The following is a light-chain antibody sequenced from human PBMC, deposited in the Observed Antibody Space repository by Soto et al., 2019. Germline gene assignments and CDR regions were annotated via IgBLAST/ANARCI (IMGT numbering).Light chain of an antibody. J-gene: IGLJ2*01. V-gene: IGLV2-23*02. Sequence: QSVLTQPASVSGSHGQSITISCTGTSSDVGSYNLVSWYQQHPGKAPKLMIYEVSKRPSGVSNRFSGSKSGNTASLTISGLQAEDEADYYCCSYAGSSTFLVVFGGGTQLTVL. CDR3: CSYAGSSTFLVV. CDR2: EVS. CDR1: SSDVGSYNL.